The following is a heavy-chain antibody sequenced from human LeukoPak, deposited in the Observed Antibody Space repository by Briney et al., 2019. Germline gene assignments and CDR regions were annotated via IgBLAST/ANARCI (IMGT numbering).Heavy chain of an antibody. CDR1: GLTFTRYW. J-gene: IGHJ4*02. D-gene: IGHD6-19*01. CDR3: ARGMRCSSAFDY. V-gene: IGHV3-74*01. CDR2: INSAGHTT. Sequence: GGSLRLSCAASGLTFTRYWMHWVRQAPGKGLVWVSRINSAGHTTDYAESVKGRFSISRDNSKNTLSLQMNNLRVKDTAVYYCARGMRCSSAFDYWGQGTLVTVSS.